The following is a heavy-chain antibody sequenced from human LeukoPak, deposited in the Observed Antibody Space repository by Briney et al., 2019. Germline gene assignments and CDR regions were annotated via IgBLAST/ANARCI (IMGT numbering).Heavy chain of an antibody. Sequence: ASVKVSCKASGYTFINHAIHWVRQAPGQRLDWMGWINIGNGNTKYSQNFQGRVTMTTDTSTSTAYMELRSLRSDDTAVYYCARTPYGSGSYFSPAYYYYYGMDVWGQGTTVTVSS. CDR2: INIGNGNT. CDR3: ARTPYGSGSYFSPAYYYYYGMDV. CDR1: GYTFINHA. V-gene: IGHV1-3*04. D-gene: IGHD3-10*01. J-gene: IGHJ6*02.